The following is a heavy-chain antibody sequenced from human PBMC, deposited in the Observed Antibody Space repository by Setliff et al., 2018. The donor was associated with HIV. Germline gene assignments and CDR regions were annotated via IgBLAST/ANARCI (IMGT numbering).Heavy chain of an antibody. CDR3: ANPHDGGAFDV. D-gene: IGHD1-1*01. V-gene: IGHV1-69*13. J-gene: IGHJ3*01. CDR1: GYTLTELS. CDR2: VIPSFATA. Sequence: SVKVSCKLSGYTLTELSRHWVRQAPGKGLEWMGGVIPSFATANYAQKFQGRITITADELTSTVYMDLNSLKSEDSAVYYCANPHDGGAFDVWGQGTAVTVSS.